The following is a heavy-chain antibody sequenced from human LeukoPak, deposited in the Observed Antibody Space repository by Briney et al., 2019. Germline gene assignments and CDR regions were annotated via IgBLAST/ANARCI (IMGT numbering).Heavy chain of an antibody. CDR1: GFTFSSYS. Sequence: PGGSLRLSCAASGFTFSSYSMNWVRQAPGKGVEWVSYISSSGSTIYYADSVKGRFTISRDNAKNPLYLQMNSLRAEDTAVYYCARGGHSGSYSDAFDIWGQGTMVTVSS. J-gene: IGHJ3*02. D-gene: IGHD1-26*01. CDR2: ISSSGSTI. V-gene: IGHV3-48*04. CDR3: ARGGHSGSYSDAFDI.